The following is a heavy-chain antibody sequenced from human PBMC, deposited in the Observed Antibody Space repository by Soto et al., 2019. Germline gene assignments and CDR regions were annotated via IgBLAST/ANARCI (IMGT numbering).Heavy chain of an antibody. D-gene: IGHD3-22*01. V-gene: IGHV4-30-4*01. CDR3: ATVPTYYYDRSGYANAFDM. J-gene: IGHJ3*02. CDR2: IYYSGST. Sequence: SETLSLTCTVSGGSINSGDYYWSWIRQPPGKGLEWIGYIYYSGSTYHNPSLKSRINISVYTSKNQFSLKLSSVTAADTAVYYCATVPTYYYDRSGYANAFDMWGQGTMVTVSS. CDR1: GGSINSGDYY.